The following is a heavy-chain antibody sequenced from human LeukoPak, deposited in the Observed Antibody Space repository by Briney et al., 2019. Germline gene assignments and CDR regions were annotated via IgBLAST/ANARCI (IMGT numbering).Heavy chain of an antibody. V-gene: IGHV1-69*04. CDR1: GGTFSSYA. CDR3: ARGRGPSIAAAGTSHGAFDI. CDR2: IIPILGIA. J-gene: IGHJ3*02. Sequence: ASVKVSCKASGGTFSSYAISWVRQAPGQGLEWMGRIIPILGIANYAQKFQGRVTITADKSTSTAYMELSSLRSEDTAVYYCARGRGPSIAAAGTSHGAFDIWGQGTMVTVSS. D-gene: IGHD6-13*01.